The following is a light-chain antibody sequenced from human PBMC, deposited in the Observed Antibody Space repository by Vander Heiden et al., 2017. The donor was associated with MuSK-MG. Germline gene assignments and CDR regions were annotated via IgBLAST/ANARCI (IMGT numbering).Light chain of an antibody. V-gene: IGLV1-44*01. Sequence: QSVLTQPPSASGTPGQGVTISCSGSSPNIGSNTVNWYQQLPGTAPKLLIYSNNQRPSAVPDRFSASKSGTSASLALSALQSEEEADYYCAAWDASLNVVVFGGGTKLTVL. CDR3: AAWDASLNVVV. CDR1: SPNIGSNT. CDR2: SNN. J-gene: IGLJ2*01.